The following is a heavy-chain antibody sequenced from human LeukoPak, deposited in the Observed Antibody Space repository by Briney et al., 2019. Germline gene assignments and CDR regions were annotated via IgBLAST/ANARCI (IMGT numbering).Heavy chain of an antibody. Sequence: QPGGSLRLSCAASGFTFSNYVMHWVRQAPGKGLESVSAISNNGGGTYYANSVKGRFTISRDNSKNTLYLQMGNLRAEDMAVYYCAREHYGGNDYWGQGTLVTVSS. CDR1: GFTFSNYV. J-gene: IGHJ4*02. D-gene: IGHD4-23*01. V-gene: IGHV3-64*01. CDR2: ISNNGGGT. CDR3: AREHYGGNDY.